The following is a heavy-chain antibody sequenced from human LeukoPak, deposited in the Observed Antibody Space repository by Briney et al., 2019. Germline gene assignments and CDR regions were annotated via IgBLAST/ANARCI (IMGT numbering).Heavy chain of an antibody. CDR1: GGSISSGGYS. V-gene: IGHV4-30-2*01. Sequence: SETLSLTCAVSGGSISSGGYSWSWIRQPPGKGLEWIGYIHQSGSTYYNPSLKSRVTISIDRSKNQFSLKLTSVTAADTAVYYCAADTPMVPSDYWGQGTLVTVSS. J-gene: IGHJ4*02. D-gene: IGHD5-18*01. CDR2: IHQSGST. CDR3: AADTPMVPSDY.